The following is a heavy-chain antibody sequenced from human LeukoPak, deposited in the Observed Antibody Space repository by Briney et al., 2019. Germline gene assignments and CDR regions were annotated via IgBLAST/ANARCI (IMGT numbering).Heavy chain of an antibody. CDR2: IYYSGST. CDR3: AREIPYLYYFDY. V-gene: IGHV4-59*01. J-gene: IGHJ4*02. Sequence: SETLSLICTVSGGSISSYYWSWIRQPPGKGLEWIGYIYYSGSTNYNPSLKSRVTISVDTSKNQFSLKLSSVTAADTAVYYCAREIPYLYYFDYWGQGTLVTVSS. CDR1: GGSISSYY.